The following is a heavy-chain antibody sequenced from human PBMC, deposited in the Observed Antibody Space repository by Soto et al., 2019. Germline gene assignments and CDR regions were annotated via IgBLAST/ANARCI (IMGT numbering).Heavy chain of an antibody. CDR1: GGTFSSYA. D-gene: IGHD3-10*01. CDR3: AADRVPGYGMDV. J-gene: IGHJ6*02. Sequence: SVKVSCKASGGTFSSYAISWVRQAPGQGLEWMGGIIPIFGTANYAQKFQGRVTITADESTSTAYMELSSLRSEDTAVYYCAADRVPGYGMDVWGQGTTVTVSS. CDR2: IIPIFGTA. V-gene: IGHV1-69*13.